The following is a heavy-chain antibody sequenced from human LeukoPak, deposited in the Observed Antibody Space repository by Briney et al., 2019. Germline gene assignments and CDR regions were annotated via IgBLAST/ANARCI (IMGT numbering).Heavy chain of an antibody. V-gene: IGHV1-24*01. CDR2: FDPENDER. CDR1: GHTLSELP. CDR3: ATEVTSIVPDY. D-gene: IGHD2-21*02. J-gene: IGHJ4*02. Sequence: ASVKVSCKVSGHTLSELPMYWVRQAPGEGLEWMGGFDPENDERIYAQKFRGRVTMTEDTSTNTAYMELSSLRSDDTAVSYCATEVTSIVPDYWGQGTLVTVSS.